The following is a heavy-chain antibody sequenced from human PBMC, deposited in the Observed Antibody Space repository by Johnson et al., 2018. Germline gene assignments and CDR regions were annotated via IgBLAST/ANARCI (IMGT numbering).Heavy chain of an antibody. CDR2: ISWSTGSI. CDR1: GFTFDDYA. J-gene: IGHJ5*02. Sequence: VQLVQSGGGLVQPGRSLRLSCAASGFTFDDYAMHWVRQAPGKGLEWVSGISWSTGSIGYVDSVKGRVTISRDNAQNSLYLQVNSLRGEDTALYYCARDRPDIVVVPGALGYWFDRWGQGTLVTVSS. CDR3: ARDRPDIVVVPGALGYWFDR. D-gene: IGHD2-2*01. V-gene: IGHV3-9*01.